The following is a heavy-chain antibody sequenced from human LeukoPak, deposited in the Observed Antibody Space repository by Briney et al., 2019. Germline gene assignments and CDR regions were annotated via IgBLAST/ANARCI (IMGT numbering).Heavy chain of an antibody. CDR2: ISYDGSNK. V-gene: IGHV3-30-3*01. J-gene: IGHJ1*01. Sequence: GGSLRLSCAASGFTFSDHYMDWVRQAPGKGLEWVAVISYDGSNKYYADSVKGRFTISRDNSKNTLYLQMNSLRAEDTAVYYCARGCYSSSCREYFQHWGQGTLVTVSS. CDR1: GFTFSDHY. D-gene: IGHD6-13*01. CDR3: ARGCYSSSCREYFQH.